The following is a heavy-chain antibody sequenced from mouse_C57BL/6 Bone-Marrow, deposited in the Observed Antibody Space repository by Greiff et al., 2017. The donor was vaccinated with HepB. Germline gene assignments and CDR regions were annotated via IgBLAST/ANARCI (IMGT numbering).Heavy chain of an antibody. CDR3: ARWYGYDAHYFDY. CDR2: IYPRSGNT. D-gene: IGHD2-2*01. CDR1: GYTFTSYG. Sequence: VQGVESGAELARPGASVKLSCKASGYTFTSYGISWVKQRTGQGLEWIGEIYPRSGNTYYNEKFKGKATLTADKSSSTAYMELRSLTSEDSAVYFCARWYGYDAHYFDYWGQGTTLTVSS. J-gene: IGHJ2*01. V-gene: IGHV1-81*01.